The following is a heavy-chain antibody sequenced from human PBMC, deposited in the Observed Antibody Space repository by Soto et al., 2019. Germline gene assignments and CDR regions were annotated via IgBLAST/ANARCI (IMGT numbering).Heavy chain of an antibody. Sequence: QVQLVQSGAEVKKPGASVKLSCRASGSTFTHYYIHWVRQAPGQGLEWLAIINPASCSTNYAQDFQGRVTLPMDTSTNTVYMEVSGLRDGDTAIFYCARDLAAGDHWGQGTLVTVSS. J-gene: IGHJ4*02. V-gene: IGHV1-46*01. CDR2: INPASCST. D-gene: IGHD6-13*01. CDR1: GSTFTHYY. CDR3: ARDLAAGDH.